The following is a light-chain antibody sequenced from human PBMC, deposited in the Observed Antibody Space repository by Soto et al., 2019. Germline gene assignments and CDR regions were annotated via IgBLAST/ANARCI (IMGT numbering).Light chain of an antibody. CDR3: QQYNDWPRT. CDR1: QSVSSN. Sequence: ETVMTQSPATLSVSPGERVTLSCRASQSVSSNLAWYQQKPGQAPRLLIYGSSTRATGISARFSGSGSGTEFSLTISSLQSEDSAVYYCQQYNDWPRTFGQGTKVEIK. J-gene: IGKJ1*01. V-gene: IGKV3-15*01. CDR2: GSS.